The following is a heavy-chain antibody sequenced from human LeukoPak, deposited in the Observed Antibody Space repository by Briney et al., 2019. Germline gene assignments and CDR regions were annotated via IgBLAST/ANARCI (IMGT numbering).Heavy chain of an antibody. D-gene: IGHD3-3*01. V-gene: IGHV4-34*01. CDR3: ARITIFRVVSDY. CDR1: GGSFSGYY. CDR2: INHSGST. J-gene: IGHJ4*02. Sequence: PSETLSLTCAVYGGSFSGYYWSWIRQPPGKGLEWIGEINHSGSTNYNPSLKSRVTISVDTSKNQFSLKLSSVTAADTAVYYCARITIFRVVSDYWGQGTLVTVSS.